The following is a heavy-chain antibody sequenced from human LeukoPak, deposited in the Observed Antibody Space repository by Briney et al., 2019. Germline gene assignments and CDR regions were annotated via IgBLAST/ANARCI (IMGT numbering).Heavy chain of an antibody. CDR3: ARNPGDWFDP. Sequence: SETLSLTCTVSGGSISSYYWSWIRQPPGKGLEWIGYIYYSGSTNYNPSLKSRVTLSVDTSKNQLSLKLSSVTAADTAVYYCARNPGDWFDPWGQGTLVTVSS. D-gene: IGHD1-14*01. V-gene: IGHV4-59*01. J-gene: IGHJ5*02. CDR1: GGSISSYY. CDR2: IYYSGST.